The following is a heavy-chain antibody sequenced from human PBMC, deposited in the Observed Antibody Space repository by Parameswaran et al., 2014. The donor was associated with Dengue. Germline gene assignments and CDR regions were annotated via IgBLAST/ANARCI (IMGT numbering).Heavy chain of an antibody. V-gene: IGHV4-59*01. CDR2: IYYSGST. J-gene: IGHJ4*02. D-gene: IGHD5-18*01. CDR3: ARAGYSYALGY. Sequence: RWIRQPPGKGLEWIGYIYYSGSTNYNPSLKSRVTISVDTSKNQFSLKLSSVTAADTAVYYCARAGYSYALGYWGQGTLVTVSS.